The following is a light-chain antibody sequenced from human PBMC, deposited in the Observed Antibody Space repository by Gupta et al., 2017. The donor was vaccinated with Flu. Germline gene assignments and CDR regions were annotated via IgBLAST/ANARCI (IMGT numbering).Light chain of an antibody. CDR2: RAS. CDR3: QQYNSDAWT. Sequence: DIQMNQSPSTLSASVGDRVTITCRASQSLNNWLAWYQQKSGKAPKLLIYRASGLESGVPPRFSGSGSGTQYTLTINNLHPEDSATYYCQQYNSDAWTFGQGTKVE. J-gene: IGKJ1*01. V-gene: IGKV1-5*03. CDR1: QSLNNW.